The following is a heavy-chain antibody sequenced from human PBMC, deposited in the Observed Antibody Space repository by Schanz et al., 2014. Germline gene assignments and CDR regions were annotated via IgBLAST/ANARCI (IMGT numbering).Heavy chain of an antibody. CDR1: GFTFSSNS. Sequence: EVQLVESGGGLVQPGGSLRLSCAASGFTFSSNSMNWVRQAPGKGLEWVSYISSSSSTRYYADSVKGRFTISRDNAKNSLFLQMNTLRAEDTAVYYCARSRSGFYFDYWGQGTLVTVSS. CDR2: ISSSSSTR. J-gene: IGHJ4*02. CDR3: ARSRSGFYFDY. V-gene: IGHV3-48*01. D-gene: IGHD1-26*01.